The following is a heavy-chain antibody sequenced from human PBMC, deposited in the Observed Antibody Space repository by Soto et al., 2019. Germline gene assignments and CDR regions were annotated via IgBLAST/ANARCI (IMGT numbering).Heavy chain of an antibody. CDR3: DRERSGERDGYVDY. CDR1: GSPISNSHYH. J-gene: IGHJ4*02. V-gene: IGHV4-30-4*02. Sequence: PSDPLCLACTVSGSPISNSHYHWSWIRQPPGKGLEWIGYIYYSGSTYYNPSLKSRVTISVDTSKNQFSLKLSSVTAADTAVYYCDRERSGERDGYVDYWGQG. CDR2: IYYSGST. D-gene: IGHD3-16*01.